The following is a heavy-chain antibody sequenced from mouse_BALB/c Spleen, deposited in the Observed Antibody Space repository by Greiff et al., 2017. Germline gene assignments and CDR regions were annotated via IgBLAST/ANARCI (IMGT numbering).Heavy chain of an antibody. CDR1: GFNIKDTY. V-gene: IGHV14-3*02. CDR3: ARDGNYVAMDY. J-gene: IGHJ4*01. D-gene: IGHD2-1*01. CDR2: IDPANGNT. Sequence: VQLQQSGAELVKPGASVKLSCTASGFNIKDTYMHWVKQRPEQGLEWIGRIDPANGNTKYDPKFQGKATITADTSSNTAYLQLISLTSEDTAVYYCARDGNYVAMDYWGQGTSVTVSS.